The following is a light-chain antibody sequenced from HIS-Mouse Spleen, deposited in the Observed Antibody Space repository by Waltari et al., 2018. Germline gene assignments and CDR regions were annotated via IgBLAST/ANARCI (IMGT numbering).Light chain of an antibody. CDR1: NIGSKN. J-gene: IGLJ3*02. Sequence: SYELTQPLSVSVALGQTARITCGGNNIGSKNVHWYQPKPGQAPVLVIYRDSNRASGIPVRFSGSNSGNTATLTISRAQAGDEADYYCQVWDSSTWVFGGGTKLTVL. V-gene: IGLV3-9*01. CDR3: QVWDSSTWV. CDR2: RDS.